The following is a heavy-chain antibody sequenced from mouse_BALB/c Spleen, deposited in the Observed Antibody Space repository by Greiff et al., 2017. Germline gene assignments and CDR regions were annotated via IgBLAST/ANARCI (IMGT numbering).Heavy chain of an antibody. CDR3: ARRGTTVEGYAMDY. Sequence: EVMLVESGGGLVKLGGSLKLSCAASGFTFSSYYMSWVRQTPEKRLELVAAINSNGGSTYYPDTVKGRFTISRDNAKNTLYLQMSSLKSEDTALYYCARRGTTVEGYAMDYWGQGTSVTVSS. D-gene: IGHD1-1*01. CDR1: GFTFSSYY. V-gene: IGHV5-6-2*01. J-gene: IGHJ4*01. CDR2: INSNGGST.